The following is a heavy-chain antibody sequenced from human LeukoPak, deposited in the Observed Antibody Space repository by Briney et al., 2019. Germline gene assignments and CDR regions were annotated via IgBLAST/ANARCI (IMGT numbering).Heavy chain of an antibody. J-gene: IGHJ4*02. Sequence: GRSLRLSCAASGFTFSSYGIHWVRQAPGKGLEWVTVISHDESKRYYADSVKGRFTISRDNSRNTVYLQMNSLRAEDTAVYYCANTYYAFWSGSFWGQGTLVTVSS. V-gene: IGHV3-30-3*01. CDR1: GFTFSSYG. CDR3: ANTYYAFWSGSF. CDR2: ISHDESKR. D-gene: IGHD3-3*01.